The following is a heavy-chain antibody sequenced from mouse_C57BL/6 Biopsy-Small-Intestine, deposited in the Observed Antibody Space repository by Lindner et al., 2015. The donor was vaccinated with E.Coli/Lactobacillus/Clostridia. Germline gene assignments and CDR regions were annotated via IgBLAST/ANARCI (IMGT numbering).Heavy chain of an antibody. J-gene: IGHJ4*01. V-gene: IGHV1-34*02. Sequence: VQLQESGPELVKPGDSVKMSCKASGYTFTDYYMDWVKQSHGKSLEWIGYIYPKNGGTSCNQKLKGKATLTVDKSSSTAYMELHSLTSEDSAVYYCARRLGPYAMDYWGQGTSVTVSS. D-gene: IGHD4-1*01. CDR1: GYTFTDYY. CDR2: IYPKNGGT. CDR3: ARRLGPYAMDY.